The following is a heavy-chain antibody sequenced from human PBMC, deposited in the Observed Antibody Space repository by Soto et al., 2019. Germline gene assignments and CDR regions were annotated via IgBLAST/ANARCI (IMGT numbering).Heavy chain of an antibody. J-gene: IGHJ4*02. D-gene: IGHD5-12*01. CDR1: GFTFSSYA. CDR2: ISYDGSNK. Sequence: GGSLRLSCAASGFTFSSYAMHWVRQAPGKGLEWVAVISYDGSNKYYADSVKGRFTISRDNSKNTLYLQMNSLRAEDTAVYYCARAGVDIVATAPLDYWGQGTLVTVSS. CDR3: ARAGVDIVATAPLDY. V-gene: IGHV3-30-3*01.